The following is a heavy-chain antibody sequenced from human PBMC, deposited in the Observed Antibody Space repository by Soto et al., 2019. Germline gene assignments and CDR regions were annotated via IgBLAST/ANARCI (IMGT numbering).Heavy chain of an antibody. CDR2: IYWDGDK. CDR1: GFSLSTSGVG. Sequence: QITLKESGPTLVKPTQTLTLTCTFSGFSLSTSGVGVGWTRQPPGKALEWLAIIYWDGDKYFSPSLKSRVTISKDTSKNQVVLTMTTMDPVDTATYYCAHRIVARGLDYWGQGTLVTVSS. J-gene: IGHJ4*02. CDR3: AHRIVARGLDY. D-gene: IGHD2-21*01. V-gene: IGHV2-5*02.